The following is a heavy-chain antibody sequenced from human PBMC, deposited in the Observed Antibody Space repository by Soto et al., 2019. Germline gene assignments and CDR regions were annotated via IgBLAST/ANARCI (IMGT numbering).Heavy chain of an antibody. Sequence: GGSLRLSCAASGFTVSSSYMSWVRQAPGEGLQWVSVIYSGGSTNYADSVKGRFTISRDNSKNTLYLQMNNLRAEDTAVYYCARGIVATIPLDYWGQGTLVTVSS. CDR3: ARGIVATIPLDY. V-gene: IGHV3-66*01. CDR2: IYSGGST. D-gene: IGHD5-12*01. J-gene: IGHJ4*02. CDR1: GFTVSSSY.